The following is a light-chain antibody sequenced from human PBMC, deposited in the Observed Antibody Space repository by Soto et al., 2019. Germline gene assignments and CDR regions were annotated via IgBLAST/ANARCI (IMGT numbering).Light chain of an antibody. CDR3: LQYNQWVWT. V-gene: IGKV3-15*01. CDR1: QSARIY. J-gene: IGKJ1*01. Sequence: IEMTQSPATLSVSPGETVTLSCRASQSARIYLAWYQQKPGRTPRLLIQGASTRAPGVPARFSGSGSGTDFTLPISSLQSEESAIYSCLQYNQWVWTFGQGTKLEI. CDR2: GAS.